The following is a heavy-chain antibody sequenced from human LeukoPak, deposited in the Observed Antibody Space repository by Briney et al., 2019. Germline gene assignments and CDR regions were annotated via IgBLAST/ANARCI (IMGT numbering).Heavy chain of an antibody. Sequence: GGSLRLSCAASGFTFSNYAMSWVRQAPGKGLEWVSTISGSGFSTYYADSVKGRFTISRDNSKNTLYLQMNSLRAEDTAVYYCAKSIYDILTGYYNYYFDYWGQGTLVTVSS. D-gene: IGHD3-9*01. CDR1: GFTFSNYA. J-gene: IGHJ4*02. CDR3: AKSIYDILTGYYNYYFDY. CDR2: ISGSGFST. V-gene: IGHV3-23*01.